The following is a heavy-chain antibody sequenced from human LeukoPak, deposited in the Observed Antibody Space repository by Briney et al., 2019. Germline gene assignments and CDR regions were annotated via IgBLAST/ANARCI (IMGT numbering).Heavy chain of an antibody. Sequence: SETLSLTCTVSGRSISSYYLSWIRQPPGKGLEWIGYIYYSGSTNYNPSLKSRVTISVDTSKNQFSLKLSSVIAADKAVYYCARGGRVGATIFDYWGQGTLVTVSS. CDR3: ARGGRVGATIFDY. V-gene: IGHV4-59*01. CDR1: GRSISSYY. D-gene: IGHD1-26*01. J-gene: IGHJ4*02. CDR2: IYYSGST.